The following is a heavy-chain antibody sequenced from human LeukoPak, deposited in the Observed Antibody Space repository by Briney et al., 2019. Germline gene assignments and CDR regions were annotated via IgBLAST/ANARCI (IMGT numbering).Heavy chain of an antibody. V-gene: IGHV4-31*03. J-gene: IGHJ4*02. CDR2: IYYSGST. CDR1: GGSISSGGYY. CDR3: ARAVVKYYYGSGSYYPYFDY. D-gene: IGHD3-10*01. Sequence: SETLSLTCTVSGGSISSGGYYWSWIRQHPGKGLEWIGYIYYSGSTYYNPSLKSRVTISVDTSKNQFSLKLSSVTAADTAVYYCARAVVKYYYGSGSYYPYFDYWGQGTLVTVSS.